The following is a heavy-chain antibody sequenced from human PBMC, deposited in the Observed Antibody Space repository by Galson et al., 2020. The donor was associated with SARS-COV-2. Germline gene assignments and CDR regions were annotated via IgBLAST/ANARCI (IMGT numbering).Heavy chain of an antibody. Sequence: ASETLSLTCTVSGGSISSGGYYWSWIRQHPGKGLEWIGYIYYSGSTYYNPSLKSRVTISVDTSKNQFSLKLSSVTAADTAVYYCAIETGILTGYYGDWGQGTLVTVSS. D-gene: IGHD3-9*01. CDR3: AIETGILTGYYGD. CDR1: GGSISSGGYY. V-gene: IGHV4-31*03. J-gene: IGHJ4*02. CDR2: IYYSGST.